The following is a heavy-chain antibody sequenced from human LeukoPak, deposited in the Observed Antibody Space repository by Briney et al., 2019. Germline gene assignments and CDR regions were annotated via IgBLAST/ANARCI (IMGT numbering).Heavy chain of an antibody. CDR1: GSTVTSNY. CDR3: AKVNSDGYYNYYGMDG. V-gene: IGHV1-46*01. Sequence: ASVTLSCKASGSTVTSNYIHYDRQSTGQGTEWMLVINPSGDRTTCAQNIQGRVTMTRDTATSTVYLELRSLSSDDTAESYCAKVNSDGYYNYYGMDGWGQGTTVTVSS. CDR2: INPSGDRT. D-gene: IGHD5-18*01. J-gene: IGHJ6*01.